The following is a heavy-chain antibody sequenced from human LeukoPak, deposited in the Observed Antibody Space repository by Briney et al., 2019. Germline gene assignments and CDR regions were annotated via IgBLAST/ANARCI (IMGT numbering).Heavy chain of an antibody. Sequence: GGSLRLSCAASGFTFSSYAMSWVRQAPGKGLEWVSAISGSGGSTYYADSVKGRFTISRDNSKNTLYLQMNSLRAEDTAVYYCAREYYYDSSGYYYGYWGRGTLVTVSS. J-gene: IGHJ4*02. CDR2: ISGSGGST. CDR3: AREYYYDSSGYYYGY. CDR1: GFTFSSYA. V-gene: IGHV3-23*01. D-gene: IGHD3-22*01.